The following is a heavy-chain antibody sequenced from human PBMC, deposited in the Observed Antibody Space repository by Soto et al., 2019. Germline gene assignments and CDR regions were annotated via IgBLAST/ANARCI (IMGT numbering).Heavy chain of an antibody. CDR2: IYPGDSDT. CDR1: GYSFTSYW. J-gene: IGHJ4*02. CDR3: ARAIFGVVTPSDFDY. Sequence: GESLKISCKGSGYSFTSYWIGWVRQMPGKDLEWMGIIYPGDSDTRYSPSFQGQATISADKSISTAYLQWSSLKASDTAMYYCARAIFGVVTPSDFDYWGQGTLVTVSS. V-gene: IGHV5-51*01. D-gene: IGHD3-3*01.